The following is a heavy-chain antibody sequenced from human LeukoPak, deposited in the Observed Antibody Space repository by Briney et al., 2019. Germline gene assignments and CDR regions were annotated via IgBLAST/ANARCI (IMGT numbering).Heavy chain of an antibody. CDR2: ISGDGGST. V-gene: IGHV3-43*02. J-gene: IGHJ6*02. CDR1: GFTFDDYA. CDR3: AKGALYCSGGSCYSYAYYGMDV. Sequence: GGSLRLSCAASGFTFDDYAMQWVRQAPGKGVEGVSLISGDGGSTYYADSVKGRFTISRDNSKNSLYLQMNSLRTEDTALYYCAKGALYCSGGSCYSYAYYGMDVWGQGTTVTVSS. D-gene: IGHD2-15*01.